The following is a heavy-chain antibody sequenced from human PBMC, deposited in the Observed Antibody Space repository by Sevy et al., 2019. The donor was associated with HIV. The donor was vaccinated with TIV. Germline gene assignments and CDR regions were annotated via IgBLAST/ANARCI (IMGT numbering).Heavy chain of an antibody. J-gene: IGHJ4*02. CDR1: GYTFTGYY. Sequence: AAVKVSCKASGYTFTGYYMHWVRQAPGQGLEWMGWINPNSGGTNYAQKFQGRVTMTRDTSISTAYMELSRLRSDDTAVYYCARVGYFDWLLPFDYWGQGTLVTVSS. CDR3: ARVGYFDWLLPFDY. CDR2: INPNSGGT. V-gene: IGHV1-2*02. D-gene: IGHD3-9*01.